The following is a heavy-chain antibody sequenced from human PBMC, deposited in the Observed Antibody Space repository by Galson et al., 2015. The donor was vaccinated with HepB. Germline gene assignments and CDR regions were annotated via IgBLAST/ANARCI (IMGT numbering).Heavy chain of an antibody. Sequence: SLRLSCAASGFTFSSYGMHWVRQAPGKGLEWVAAISYDGTTKYYADSVKGRLTISRDDSKNTLYLQMNSLRAEDTALYYCARPLSYDSKGYYYDYWGQGTLVTASS. J-gene: IGHJ4*02. V-gene: IGHV3-30*19. CDR2: ISYDGTTK. CDR1: GFTFSSYG. CDR3: ARPLSYDSKGYYYDY. D-gene: IGHD3-22*01.